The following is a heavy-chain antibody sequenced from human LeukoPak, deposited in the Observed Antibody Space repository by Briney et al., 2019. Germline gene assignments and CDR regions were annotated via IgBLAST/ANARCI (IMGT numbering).Heavy chain of an antibody. CDR2: IKQDGSEK. J-gene: IGHJ6*02. CDR3: AREKWSRYYYGMDV. Sequence: GRSLRLSCVVSGFTFTSSWMSWVRQAPGKGLEWVANIKQDGSEKYYVDSVKGRFTISRDNAKNSLYLQMNSLRAEDTAVYYCAREKWSRYYYGMDVWGQGTTVTVSS. V-gene: IGHV3-7*04. CDR1: GFTFTSSW. D-gene: IGHD2-15*01.